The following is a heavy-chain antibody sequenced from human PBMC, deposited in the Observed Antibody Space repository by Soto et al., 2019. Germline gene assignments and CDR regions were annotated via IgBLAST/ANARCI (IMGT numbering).Heavy chain of an antibody. CDR3: ASEAPMDL. CDR1: GFNISNKY. CDR2: LWSGGMT. J-gene: IGHJ6*02. V-gene: IGHV3-53*01. Sequence: PGGVLRLSYGASGFNISNKYMRRVRQAPGKGLGWVSVLWSGGMTYDADPVRGRFTISRENMKNTMYLQMNSPRADQTAGYYCASEAPMDLWGQGTTVTVSS.